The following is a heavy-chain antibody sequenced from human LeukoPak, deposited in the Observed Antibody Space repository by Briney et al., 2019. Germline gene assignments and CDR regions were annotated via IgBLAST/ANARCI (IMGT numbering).Heavy chain of an antibody. CDR2: ISGSGGTT. J-gene: IGHJ5*02. CDR3: TKANCGSECYYMLDR. D-gene: IGHD2-21*01. Sequence: GGSLRLSCAASGFTFSSYTMAWVRQAPGKGLEWVSGISGSGGTTYYADSVKGRFTISRDNSKNTLYLQMSSLRAEDTAVYYCTKANCGSECYYMLDRWGQGTLVTVSS. V-gene: IGHV3-23*01. CDR1: GFTFSSYT.